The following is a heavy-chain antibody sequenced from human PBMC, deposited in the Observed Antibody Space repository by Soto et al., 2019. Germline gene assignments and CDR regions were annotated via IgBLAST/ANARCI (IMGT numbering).Heavy chain of an antibody. CDR1: DGSITSSNNF. Sequence: SETLSLTCTVSDGSITSSNNFWGWIRQPPGKGLEWIGTIYYSGNTDYNPSLKSRLAISIDTSKNQFSLKLSSVTAADTAVYFCAREGGESSDGLYYFDSWGQGSLVTVSS. J-gene: IGHJ4*02. D-gene: IGHD3-16*01. V-gene: IGHV4-39*07. CDR2: IYYSGNT. CDR3: AREGGESSDGLYYFDS.